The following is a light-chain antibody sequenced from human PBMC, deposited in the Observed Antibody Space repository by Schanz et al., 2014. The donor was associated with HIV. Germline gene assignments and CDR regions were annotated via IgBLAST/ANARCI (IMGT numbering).Light chain of an antibody. CDR2: GAS. CDR1: QSLGGSQ. J-gene: IGKJ1*01. Sequence: ETVLTQSPGSLSLSPGERATLSCRASQSLGGSQLAWYQHKPGQAPRLLIYGASNRATGIPDRFSGSGSGTEFTLTISRLEPEDFALYFCQQYGSSPRTFGQGTRVEV. V-gene: IGKV3-20*01. CDR3: QQYGSSPRT.